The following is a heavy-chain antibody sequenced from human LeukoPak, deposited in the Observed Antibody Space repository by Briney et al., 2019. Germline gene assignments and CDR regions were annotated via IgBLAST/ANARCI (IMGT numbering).Heavy chain of an antibody. Sequence: PSKTLSLTCTVSGGSIGSYYWSWVPQPAGKGLEWIGRSYTTVRTIYNPSLKSRVTMSLDTSKNQLSLNLSSVTGADAAVYYCARSGGSGFQLDSWGQGTLVTVSS. V-gene: IGHV4-4*07. D-gene: IGHD1-26*01. CDR2: SYTTVRT. CDR3: ARSGGSGFQLDS. CDR1: GGSIGSYY. J-gene: IGHJ4*02.